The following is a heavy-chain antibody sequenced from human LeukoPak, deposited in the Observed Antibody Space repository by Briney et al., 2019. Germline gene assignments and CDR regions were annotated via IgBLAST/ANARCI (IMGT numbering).Heavy chain of an antibody. CDR1: GYRFSTFW. CDR3: GMSGDRVPLQDDVFDV. J-gene: IGHJ3*01. D-gene: IGHD1-26*01. V-gene: IGHV5-51*01. Sequence: GESLKISCKGSGYRFSTFWIGWVRQMPGKGLEWMGIIYPGDSGPTYSPSFQGQVTISVDKSINTAYLQWSSLQASAAALYYCGMSGDRVPLQDDVFDVWGQGTMVTVST. CDR2: IYPGDSGP.